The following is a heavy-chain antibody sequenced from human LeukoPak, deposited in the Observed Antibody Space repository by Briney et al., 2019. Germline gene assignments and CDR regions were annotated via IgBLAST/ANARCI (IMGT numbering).Heavy chain of an antibody. CDR2: IWYDGSNK. Sequence: GGSLRLXCAASGFTFSSYGMHWVRQAPGKGLEWVAVIWYDGSNKYYADSVKGRFTISRDNSKNTLYLQMNSLRAEDTAVYYCANTPYPYYYDSSGYWAFDIWGQGTMVTVSS. CDR3: ANTPYPYYYDSSGYWAFDI. V-gene: IGHV3-33*06. J-gene: IGHJ3*02. D-gene: IGHD3-22*01. CDR1: GFTFSSYG.